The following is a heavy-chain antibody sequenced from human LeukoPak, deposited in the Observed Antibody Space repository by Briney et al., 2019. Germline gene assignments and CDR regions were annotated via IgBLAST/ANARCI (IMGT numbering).Heavy chain of an antibody. J-gene: IGHJ6*02. CDR1: GFIVSSNH. V-gene: IGHV3-66*01. Sequence: GGSLRLSCAVSGFIVSSNHMNWVRQAPGKGLEWVSVIYSGGYSGGGPFYADSVKGRFTISRDNSKNTLYLQMNSLRAEDTAVYYCARAYSSGVWGQGTTVTVSS. CDR2: IYSGGYSGGGP. D-gene: IGHD6-19*01. CDR3: ARAYSSGV.